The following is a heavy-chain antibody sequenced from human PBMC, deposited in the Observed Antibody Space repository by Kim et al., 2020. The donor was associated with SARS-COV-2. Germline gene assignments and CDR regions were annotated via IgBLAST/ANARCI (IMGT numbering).Heavy chain of an antibody. CDR1: GFTFSSYG. CDR3: AKMTSPDSSSWSQDFDY. Sequence: GGSLRLSCAASGFTFSSYGMHWVRQAPGKGLEWVAVISYDGSNKYYADSVKGRFTISRDNSKNTLYLQMNSLRTEDTAVYYCAKMTSPDSSSWSQDFDYWGQGTLVTVSS. J-gene: IGHJ4*02. CDR2: ISYDGSNK. V-gene: IGHV3-30*18. D-gene: IGHD6-13*01.